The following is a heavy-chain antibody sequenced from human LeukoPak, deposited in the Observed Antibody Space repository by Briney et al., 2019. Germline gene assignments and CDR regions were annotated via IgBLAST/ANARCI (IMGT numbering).Heavy chain of an antibody. V-gene: IGHV3-48*04. J-gene: IGHJ4*02. CDR1: GFTFSSYS. D-gene: IGHD2-2*01. Sequence: GGSLRLSCAGSGFTFSSYSMNWVRHAPGKGLEWVSYIGYTGSITDYADSVKGRFTISRDNAKNSLYLQMDSLRVDDTAVYYCARDVRGYCSTTSCSPYFWGQGTLVTVSS. CDR3: ARDVRGYCSTTSCSPYF. CDR2: IGYTGSIT.